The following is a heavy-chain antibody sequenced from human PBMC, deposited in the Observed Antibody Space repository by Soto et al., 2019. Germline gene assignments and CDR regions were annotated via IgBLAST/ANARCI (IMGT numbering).Heavy chain of an antibody. V-gene: IGHV3-9*01. CDR2: ISWNSGSI. J-gene: IGHJ4*02. CDR1: GFTFDDYA. Sequence: GGSLRLSCAASGFTFDDYAMHWVRQAPGKGLEWVSGISWNSGSIGYADSVKGRFTISRDNAKNSLYLQMNSLRAEDTALYYCAEDIVENGWYYYDSSGYPGYFDYWGQGTLVTVSS. CDR3: AEDIVENGWYYYDSSGYPGYFDY. D-gene: IGHD3-22*01.